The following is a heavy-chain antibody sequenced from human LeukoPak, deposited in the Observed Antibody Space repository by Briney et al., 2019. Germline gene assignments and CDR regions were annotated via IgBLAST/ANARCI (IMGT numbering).Heavy chain of an antibody. CDR2: IIPIFGTA. D-gene: IGHD1-26*01. CDR1: GYTFSSYA. J-gene: IGHJ3*02. CDR3: AREGWEPRSHAFDI. Sequence: SVKVSCKASGYTFSSYAISWVRQAPGQGLEWMGGIIPIFGTANYAQKFQGRVTITTDESTSTAYMELSSLRSEDTAVYYCAREGWEPRSHAFDIWGQGTMVTVSS. V-gene: IGHV1-69*05.